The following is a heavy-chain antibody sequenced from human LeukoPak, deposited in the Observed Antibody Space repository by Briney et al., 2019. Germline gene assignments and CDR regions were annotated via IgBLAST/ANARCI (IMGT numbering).Heavy chain of an antibody. Sequence: SETLSLTCTVSGGSIHSYWSWIRQPAGKGLEWIGRISGSGTITYNPALQSQLTISIDTSKNQFSLKLMSVTAADTAVYYCARDSGTTGEVKFDPWGQGTLVTVSS. D-gene: IGHD3-10*01. CDR3: ARDSGTTGEVKFDP. J-gene: IGHJ5*02. CDR1: GGSIHSY. CDR2: ISGSGTI. V-gene: IGHV4-4*07.